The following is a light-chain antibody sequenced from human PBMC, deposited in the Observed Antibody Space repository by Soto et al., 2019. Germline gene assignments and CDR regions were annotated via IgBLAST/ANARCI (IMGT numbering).Light chain of an antibody. CDR3: AAWDDSLNGLV. V-gene: IGLV1-44*01. J-gene: IGLJ2*01. CDR1: SSNIGSNT. Sequence: QPVLTQPPSASGTPGQRVTISCSGSSSNIGSNTVNWYQQLPGTAPKLLIYSNNQRPSGVPDRFSGSKSGTSASLAISGLPYEDEDDYYCAAWDDSLNGLVFGGGTKLTVL. CDR2: SNN.